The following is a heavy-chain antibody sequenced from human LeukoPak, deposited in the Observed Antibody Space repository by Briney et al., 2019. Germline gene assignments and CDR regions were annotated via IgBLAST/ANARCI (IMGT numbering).Heavy chain of an antibody. Sequence: GGSLRLSCEASGFTFNNYWMSWVRQAPGKGLEWVANIKQDESEKYYVDSVKGRFTISRDNAKRSLYLQMNSLRAEDTAVYYCARERSGGSGTFDYWGQGTLVTVSS. D-gene: IGHD3-10*01. CDR3: ARERSGGSGTFDY. CDR2: IKQDESEK. V-gene: IGHV3-7*01. CDR1: GFTFNNYW. J-gene: IGHJ4*02.